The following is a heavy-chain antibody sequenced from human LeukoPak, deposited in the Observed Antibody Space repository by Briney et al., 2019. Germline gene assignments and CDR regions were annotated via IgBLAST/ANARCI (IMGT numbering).Heavy chain of an antibody. CDR3: ARIPAYYYGSGVYYFDY. D-gene: IGHD3-10*01. CDR2: INHSGST. Sequence: SETLSLTCAVSGGSFSGYYWSWIRQPPGKGLEWIGEINHSGSTNYNPSLKSRVTISVGTSKNQFSLKLSSVTAADTAVYYCARIPAYYYGSGVYYFDYWGQGTLVTVSS. J-gene: IGHJ4*02. CDR1: GGSFSGYY. V-gene: IGHV4-34*01.